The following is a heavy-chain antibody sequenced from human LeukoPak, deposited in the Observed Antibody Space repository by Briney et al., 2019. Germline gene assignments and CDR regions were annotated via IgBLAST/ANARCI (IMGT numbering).Heavy chain of an antibody. Sequence: PGGSLRLSCAASGFTFSSYSMNWVRQAPGKGLEWVSSISNSSSYIYYADSVKGRFTIYRDNAKNSLYLQMNSLRAEDTAVYYCARGSGSDDLDYWGQGTLVTVSS. CDR1: GFTFSSYS. J-gene: IGHJ4*02. CDR3: ARGSGSDDLDY. V-gene: IGHV3-21*01. CDR2: ISNSSSYI. D-gene: IGHD1-26*01.